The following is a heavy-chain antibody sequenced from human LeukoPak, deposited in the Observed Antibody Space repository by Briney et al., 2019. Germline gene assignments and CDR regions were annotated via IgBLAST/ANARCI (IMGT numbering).Heavy chain of an antibody. CDR1: VCTFSSYA. CDR2: IIPIFGTA. CDR3: ARGNYYGSGSYAPTGEYFQH. D-gene: IGHD3-10*01. V-gene: IGHV1-69*13. Sequence: SVKVSCKASVCTFSSYAISWVRQAPGPGLEWMGGIIPIFGTANYAQKFQGRVTITADESTSTVYMELSSLRSEDTAVYYCARGNYYGSGSYAPTGEYFQHWGQGTLVTVSS. J-gene: IGHJ1*01.